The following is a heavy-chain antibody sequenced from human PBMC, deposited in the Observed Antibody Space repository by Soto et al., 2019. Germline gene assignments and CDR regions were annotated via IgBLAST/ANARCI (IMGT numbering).Heavy chain of an antibody. V-gene: IGHV4-34*01. J-gene: IGHJ5*02. Sequence: PSETLSLTCAVFGGSVSRSSWSWIRQPPGKGLEWIGEISRSGSTSYNPSLESRVTISEDTFENQFTLKLSAVTAADTAVYYCARDVGRRDAPILYSGYDSMSIWFDPWGQGTLVTVS. CDR1: GGSVSRSS. CDR2: ISRSGST. D-gene: IGHD5-12*01. CDR3: ARDVGRRDAPILYSGYDSMSIWFDP.